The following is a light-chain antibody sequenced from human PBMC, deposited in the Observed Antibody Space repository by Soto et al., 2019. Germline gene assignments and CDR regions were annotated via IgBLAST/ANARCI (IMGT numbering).Light chain of an antibody. CDR2: GSS. CDR1: ENVGTN. CDR3: QQYNNWGLS. J-gene: IGKJ4*01. V-gene: IGKV3D-15*01. Sequence: IVLTQSPATLSVSPGERVTLSCRASENVGTNLAWYQQRPGQPPRLLIYGSSTRATGISATFSGSGSRTKFTLTISSLQSEDSAVYYCQQYNNWGLSFGGGTKVDIK.